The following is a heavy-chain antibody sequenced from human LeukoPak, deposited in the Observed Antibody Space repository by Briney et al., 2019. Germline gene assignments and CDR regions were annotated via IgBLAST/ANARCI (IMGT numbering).Heavy chain of an antibody. V-gene: IGHV4-34*01. J-gene: IGHJ6*03. CDR1: SGSFSGYY. Sequence: SETLSLTCAVYSGSFSGYYWSWIRQPPGKGLEWIGEINHSGSTNYNPSLKSRVTISVDTSKNQFSLKLSSVTAADTAVYYCARGLVPYDILTGYYGSYYYMDVWGKGTTVTISS. CDR2: INHSGST. D-gene: IGHD3-9*01. CDR3: ARGLVPYDILTGYYGSYYYMDV.